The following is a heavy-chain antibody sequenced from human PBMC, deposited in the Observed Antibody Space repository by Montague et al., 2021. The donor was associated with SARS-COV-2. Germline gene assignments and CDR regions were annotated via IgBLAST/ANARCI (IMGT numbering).Heavy chain of an antibody. J-gene: IGHJ4*02. D-gene: IGHD2/OR15-2a*01. CDR1: SASLSPYY. Sequence: SETLSLTCTVSSASLSPYYLRLIRQSPDKGLEWIGYMYETGNMIYNPSLRSRVSISADTSKSQFSLRLTSVTAADSARYYCARNMAYWGQGVLVTV. CDR3: ARNMAY. CDR2: MYETGNM. V-gene: IGHV4-4*09.